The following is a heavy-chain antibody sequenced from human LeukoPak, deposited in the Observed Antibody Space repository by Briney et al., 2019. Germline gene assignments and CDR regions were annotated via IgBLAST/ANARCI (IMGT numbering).Heavy chain of an antibody. Sequence: GRSLRLSCVASGFTFSSYGMHWVRQAPGKGLEWVAVISYDGSNKYYADSVKGRFTISRDNSKNTLYLQMNSLRAEDTAVYYCAKEVSVVVTAAFDYWGQGTLVTVSS. J-gene: IGHJ4*02. CDR3: AKEVSVVVTAAFDY. CDR1: GFTFSSYG. V-gene: IGHV3-30*18. D-gene: IGHD2-21*02. CDR2: ISYDGSNK.